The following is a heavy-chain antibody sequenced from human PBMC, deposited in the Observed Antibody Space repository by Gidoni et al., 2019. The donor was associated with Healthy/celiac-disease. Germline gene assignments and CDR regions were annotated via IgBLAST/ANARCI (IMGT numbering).Heavy chain of an antibody. D-gene: IGHD1-26*01. V-gene: IGHV3-48*01. CDR2: ISSSSSTI. CDR1: GFTFSSYS. Sequence: EVQLVESGGGLVQTGGSLRLSCAASGFTFSSYSMNWVRQAPGKGLEWVSYISSSSSTIYYADSVKGRFTISRDNAKNSLYLQMNSLRAEDTAVYYCASGPLGWELLFSPPVDYWGQGTLVTVSS. J-gene: IGHJ4*02. CDR3: ASGPLGWELLFSPPVDY.